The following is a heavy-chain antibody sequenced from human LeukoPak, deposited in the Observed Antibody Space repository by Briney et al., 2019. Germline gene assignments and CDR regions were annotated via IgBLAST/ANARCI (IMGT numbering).Heavy chain of an antibody. CDR3: AKEDAGGLRFLDY. J-gene: IGHJ4*02. Sequence: GGSLRLSCVASGFTFSSHWMSWVRQAPGKGLEWVANIKQDGSEKYYVDSVKGRFTISRDNAKNSLFLQMNSLRAEDTAVYYCAKEDAGGLRFLDYWGQGTLVTVSS. CDR2: IKQDGSEK. V-gene: IGHV3-7*01. CDR1: GFTFSSHW. D-gene: IGHD3-3*01.